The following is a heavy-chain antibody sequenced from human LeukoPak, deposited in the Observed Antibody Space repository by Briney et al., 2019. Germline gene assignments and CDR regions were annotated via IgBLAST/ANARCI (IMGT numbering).Heavy chain of an antibody. Sequence: PSETLSLTCTVSGASINGSYWSWIRQPPGKGLEWIGFIYYSGSTNYNPSLKSRVTISVDTSKNQFSLRLSSLTAADTAVYYCARSLSVGNFFDYWGQGTLVTASS. CDR3: ARSLSVGNFFDY. V-gene: IGHV4-59*01. J-gene: IGHJ4*02. CDR2: IYYSGST. D-gene: IGHD4-23*01. CDR1: GASINGSY.